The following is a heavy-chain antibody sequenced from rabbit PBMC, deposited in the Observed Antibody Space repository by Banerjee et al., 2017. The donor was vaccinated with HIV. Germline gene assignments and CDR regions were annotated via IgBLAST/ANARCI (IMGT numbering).Heavy chain of an antibody. CDR3: ARYAYGYVGFNL. J-gene: IGHJ4*01. CDR1: GSDISGYS. Sequence: QEQLVESGGGLVTPGGTLTLTCTASGSDISGYSISWVRQAPGKGLEWIACIVPDSAGTDYASWVNGRFTSSKTSSTTVTLQMTSLTDADTATYFCARYAYGYVGFNLWGPGTLVTVS. D-gene: IGHD6-1*01. V-gene: IGHV1S45*01. CDR2: IVPDSAGT.